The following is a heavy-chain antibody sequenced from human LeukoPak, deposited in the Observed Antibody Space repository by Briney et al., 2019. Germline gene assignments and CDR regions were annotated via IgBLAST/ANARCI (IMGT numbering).Heavy chain of an antibody. CDR1: GYTFTGYY. CDR3: ARDMAAAGTVYAFDI. D-gene: IGHD6-13*01. CDR2: INPNSGGT. V-gene: IGHV1-2*02. J-gene: IGHJ3*02. Sequence: WASVKVSCKASGYTFTGYYMHWVRQAPGQGLEWMGWINPNSGGTNYAQKFQGRVTMTRDTSISTAYMELSRLRSDDTAVYYCARDMAAAGTVYAFDIWGQGTMVTVSS.